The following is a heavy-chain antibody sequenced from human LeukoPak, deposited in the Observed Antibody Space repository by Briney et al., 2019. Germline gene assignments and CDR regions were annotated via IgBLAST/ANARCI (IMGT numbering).Heavy chain of an antibody. J-gene: IGHJ4*02. V-gene: IGHV3-48*03. D-gene: IGHD3-3*01. CDR2: ISSSGSTI. Sequence: PGGSLRLSCAASGFTFSSYEMNWARQAPGKGLEWVSSISSSGSTIYYADSVKGRFTISRDNAKNSLYLQMNSLRAEDTAVYYCARDGFTIFGVVISNDYWGQGTLVTVSS. CDR3: ARDGFTIFGVVISNDY. CDR1: GFTFSSYE.